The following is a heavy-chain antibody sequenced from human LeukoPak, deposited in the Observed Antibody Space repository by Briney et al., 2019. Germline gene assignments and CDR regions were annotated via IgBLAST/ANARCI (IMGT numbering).Heavy chain of an antibody. D-gene: IGHD3-22*01. CDR2: INPNSGGT. CDR3: ARDYYDSSGYQGGYYYYGMDV. J-gene: IGHJ6*02. CDR1: GYTFTGYY. Sequence: GASVKVSCKASGYTFTGYYMHWVRQAPGQGLEWMGWINPNSGGTNYAQKFQGRVTMTRDTSISTAYMELSRLRSDDTAVYYCARDYYDSSGYQGGYYYYGMDVWGQGTTVTVSS. V-gene: IGHV1-2*02.